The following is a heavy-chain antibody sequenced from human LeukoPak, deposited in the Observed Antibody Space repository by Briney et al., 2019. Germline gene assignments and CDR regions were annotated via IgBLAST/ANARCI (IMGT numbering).Heavy chain of an antibody. V-gene: IGHV4-39*01. CDR2: IYYSGST. CDR3: ARSSEYGDPFNY. D-gene: IGHD4-17*01. J-gene: IGHJ4*02. Sequence: SETLSLTCTVSGASISRSDYFWGWIRQPPGKGLEWIGSIYYSGSTYYSPSLKGRVTISVDTSKNQLSLKLNSVTAADTAVYYCARSSEYGDPFNYWGQGTLVTVSS. CDR1: GASISRSDYF.